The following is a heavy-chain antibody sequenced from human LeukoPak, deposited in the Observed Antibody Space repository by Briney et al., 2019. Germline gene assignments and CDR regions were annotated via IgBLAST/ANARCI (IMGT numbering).Heavy chain of an antibody. CDR1: GYTFTGYY. CDR2: INPNSGGT. J-gene: IGHJ5*02. Sequence: GASVKVSCTASGYTFTGYYMHWVRQAPGRGLEWMGWINPNSGGTNYAQKFQGRVTMPRDTSISTAYMELSRLRSDDTAVYYCARDKTMVRGVIVWFDPWGQGTLVTVSS. CDR3: ARDKTMVRGVIVWFDP. V-gene: IGHV1-2*02. D-gene: IGHD3-10*01.